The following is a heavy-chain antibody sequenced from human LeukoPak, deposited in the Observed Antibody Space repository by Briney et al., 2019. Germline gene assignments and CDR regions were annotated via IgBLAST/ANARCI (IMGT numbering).Heavy chain of an antibody. D-gene: IGHD3-10*01. Sequence: SETLSLTCTVSGGSIRSFYWSWIRQLAGKGLEWIGRIYTSGSTNYNPSLKSRVTMSVDTSKNQFSLKLSSVTAADTAVYYCARDLSITMVRGVAPYGMDVWGQGTTVTVSS. CDR2: IYTSGST. CDR1: GGSIRSFY. J-gene: IGHJ6*02. V-gene: IGHV4-4*07. CDR3: ARDLSITMVRGVAPYGMDV.